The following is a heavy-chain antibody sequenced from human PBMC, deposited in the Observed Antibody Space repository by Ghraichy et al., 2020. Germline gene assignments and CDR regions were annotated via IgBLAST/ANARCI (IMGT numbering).Heavy chain of an antibody. CDR1: GGSISSYY. J-gene: IGHJ5*02. CDR2: IYTSGST. V-gene: IGHV4-4*09. Sequence: SETLSLTCTVSGGSISSYYWSWIRQPPGKGLEWIGYIYTSGSTNYNPSLKSRVTISVDTSKNQFSLKLSSVTAADTAVYYCARLEYSSGWYSDNWFDPWGQGTLVTVSS. CDR3: ARLEYSSGWYSDNWFDP. D-gene: IGHD6-19*01.